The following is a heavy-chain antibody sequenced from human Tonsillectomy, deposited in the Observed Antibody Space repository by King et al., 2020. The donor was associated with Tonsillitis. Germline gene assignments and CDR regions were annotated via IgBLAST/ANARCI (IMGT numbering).Heavy chain of an antibody. CDR2: ISGSGGST. V-gene: IGHV3-23*04. CDR1: GFTFSSYA. CDR3: AKDLGYYYDSSGYDYFDY. Sequence: VQLVESGGGLVQPGGSLRLSCAASGFTFSSYAMSWVRQAPGKGLEWVSAISGSGGSTYYADSVKGRFTISRYNSKNTLYLQMNSLRAEDTAVYYCAKDLGYYYDSSGYDYFDYWGQGTLVTVSS. D-gene: IGHD3-22*01. J-gene: IGHJ4*02.